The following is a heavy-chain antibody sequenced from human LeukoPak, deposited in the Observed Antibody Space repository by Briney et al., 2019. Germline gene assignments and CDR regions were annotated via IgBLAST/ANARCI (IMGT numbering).Heavy chain of an antibody. Sequence: ASVKVSCKVSGYTLTELSMHWVRQAPGKGLEWMGGFDPEDGETIYAQKFQGRVTMTEDTSTDTAYMELSSLRSEDTAVYYCATNNFRGRLLYSSGWYCNYWGQGTLVTVSS. D-gene: IGHD6-19*01. CDR2: FDPEDGET. CDR3: ATNNFRGRLLYSSGWYCNY. V-gene: IGHV1-24*01. CDR1: GYTLTELS. J-gene: IGHJ4*02.